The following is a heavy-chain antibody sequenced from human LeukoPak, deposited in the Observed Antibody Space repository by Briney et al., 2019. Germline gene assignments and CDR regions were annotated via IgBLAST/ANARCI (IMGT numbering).Heavy chain of an antibody. D-gene: IGHD4-11*01. CDR1: GYTFTGYY. CDR3: ASIYITTVTTSVY. CDR2: INPNGGGT. V-gene: IGHV1-2*02. J-gene: IGHJ4*02. Sequence: ASVKVSCKASGYTFTGYYMHWVRQAPGQGLEWMGWINPNGGGTNYAQKFQGRVTMTRDTSISTAYMELSRLRSDDTAVYYCASIYITTVTTSVYWGQGTLVTVSS.